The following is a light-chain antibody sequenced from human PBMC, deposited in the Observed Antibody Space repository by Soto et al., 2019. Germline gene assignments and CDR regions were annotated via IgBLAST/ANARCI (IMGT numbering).Light chain of an antibody. CDR2: SNN. CDR3: AAWDDSLTGL. J-gene: IGLJ2*01. V-gene: IGLV1-44*01. Sequence: QSVLTQSPSASGTPGQRVTISCSGSSSNIGSNTVNWYQQLPGTAPKLLIYSNNQRPSGVPDRFSGSKSGTSASLAISGLQSEDEADYYCAAWDDSLTGLFGGGTKLTVL. CDR1: SSNIGSNT.